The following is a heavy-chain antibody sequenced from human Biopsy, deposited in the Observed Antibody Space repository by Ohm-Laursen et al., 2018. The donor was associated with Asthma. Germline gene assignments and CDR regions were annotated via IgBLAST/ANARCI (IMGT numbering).Heavy chain of an antibody. V-gene: IGHV1-24*01. CDR1: GYSLTDLS. D-gene: IGHD4-17*01. J-gene: IGHJ4*02. CDR3: ASDFPKDYVRYNFQF. Sequence: ASVKASCKISGYSLTDLSTHWVRQAPGQGLEWMGGHDHEEGGTVNARRFQGRVTMTEDTSTDTAYMELSSLSSDDTAVYYCASDFPKDYVRYNFQFWGQGTLVTVSS. CDR2: HDHEEGGT.